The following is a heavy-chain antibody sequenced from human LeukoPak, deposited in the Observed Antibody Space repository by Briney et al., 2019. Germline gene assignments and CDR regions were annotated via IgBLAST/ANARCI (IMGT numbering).Heavy chain of an antibody. Sequence: GGSLRLSCAASGFTFSSYAMSWVRQAPGKGLEWVSAISGSGGSTYYADSVKGRFTISRDNSENTLYLQMNSLRAEDTAVYYCAKARSGSYYLIYYFDYWGQGTLVTVSS. CDR1: GFTFSSYA. CDR3: AKARSGSYYLIYYFDY. J-gene: IGHJ4*02. D-gene: IGHD3-10*01. V-gene: IGHV3-23*01. CDR2: ISGSGGST.